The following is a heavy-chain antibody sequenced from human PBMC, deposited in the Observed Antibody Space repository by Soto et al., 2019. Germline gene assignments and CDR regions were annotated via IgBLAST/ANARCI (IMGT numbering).Heavy chain of an antibody. V-gene: IGHV4-59*01. Sequence: QVQLQESGPGLVKPSETLSLTGTVSGGSISSYYWSWIRQPPGKGLEWIGYIYYSGSTNYNPSLKSRVTISVDTSKNQFSLKLSSVTAADTAVYYCARGGSYEIDYWGQGTLVTVSS. J-gene: IGHJ4*02. CDR2: IYYSGST. D-gene: IGHD5-18*01. CDR3: ARGGSYEIDY. CDR1: GGSISSYY.